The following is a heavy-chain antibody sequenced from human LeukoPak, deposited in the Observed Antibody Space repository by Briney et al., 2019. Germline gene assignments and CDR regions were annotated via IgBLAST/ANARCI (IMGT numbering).Heavy chain of an antibody. V-gene: IGHV7-4-1*02. J-gene: IGHJ6*02. D-gene: IGHD3-10*01. CDR1: GYTFTSYA. Sequence: ASVNVSCKASGYTFTSYAMNWVRQAPGQGLEWMGWINTNTGNPTYAQGFTGRFVFSLDTSVSTAYLQISSLKAEDTAVYYCARDSSYYYGSGSYFYYYYYGMDVWGQGTTVTVSS. CDR2: INTNTGNP. CDR3: ARDSSYYYGSGSYFYYYYYGMDV.